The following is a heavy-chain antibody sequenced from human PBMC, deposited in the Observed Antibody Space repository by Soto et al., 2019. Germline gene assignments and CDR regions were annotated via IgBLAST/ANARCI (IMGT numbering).Heavy chain of an antibody. V-gene: IGHV3-33*01. CDR3: VGEPRDQVLYWYFEL. J-gene: IGHJ2*01. Sequence: QVQVAESGGGVVQPGRSLTLSCAASGFSFNNHGMHWFRQAPGKGPEWVAIIWFDGSQKHYADSVKGRFIISRDNSKNLLYLNMKSVGGEDTSEYSCVGEPRDQVLYWYFELWGRGALVTVSS. CDR2: IWFDGSQK. CDR1: GFSFNNHG.